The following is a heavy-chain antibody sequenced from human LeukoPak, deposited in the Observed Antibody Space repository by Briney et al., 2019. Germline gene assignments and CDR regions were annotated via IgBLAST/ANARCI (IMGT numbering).Heavy chain of an antibody. CDR2: IASDGSST. D-gene: IGHD4-23*01. CDR3: ARGRPHGNDY. J-gene: IGHJ4*02. V-gene: IGHV3-74*01. CDR1: GFTFSSYW. Sequence: PSGGSLRLSCAASGFTFSSYWMNWVRKAPGKGLVWVSRIASDGSSTTYADSVKGRFSISRDNAKNTLYLQMNSLRVENTAVYYCARGRPHGNDYWGQGTLVTVSS.